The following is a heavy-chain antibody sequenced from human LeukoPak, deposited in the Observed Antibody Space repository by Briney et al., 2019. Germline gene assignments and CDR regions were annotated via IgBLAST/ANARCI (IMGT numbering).Heavy chain of an antibody. CDR3: ARGLMGSTHP. CDR2: INHSGST. D-gene: IGHD2-2*01. J-gene: IGHJ5*02. CDR1: GGSISSYY. V-gene: IGHV4-34*01. Sequence: SETLSLTCTVSGGSISSYYWSWIRQPPGKGLEWIGEINHSGSTNYNPSLKSRVTISVDTSKNQFSLKLSSVTAADTAVYYCARGLMGSTHPWGQGTLVTVSS.